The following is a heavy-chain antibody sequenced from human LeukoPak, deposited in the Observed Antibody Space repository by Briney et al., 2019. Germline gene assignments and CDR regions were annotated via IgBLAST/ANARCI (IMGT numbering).Heavy chain of an antibody. J-gene: IGHJ4*02. Sequence: ASVKVSCKASGYTFTGYYMHWVRQAPGQGLEWMGWINPNSGGTNYAQKFQGRVTMTRDTSISTAYMELCRLRSDDTAVYYCARGVVVVTAILGYWGQGTLVTVSS. D-gene: IGHD2-21*02. CDR2: INPNSGGT. V-gene: IGHV1-2*02. CDR3: ARGVVVVTAILGY. CDR1: GYTFTGYY.